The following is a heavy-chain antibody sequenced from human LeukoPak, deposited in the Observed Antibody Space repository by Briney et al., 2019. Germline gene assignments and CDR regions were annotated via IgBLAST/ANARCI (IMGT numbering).Heavy chain of an antibody. Sequence: GESLKISCKASGYRFTSYWIGWVRQMPGKGLECMGIIHPGDSETRYSPSFQGQVTISADKSISTAYLQWSSLKASDTAMYYCARQFRNSSGYYSYYFDYWGQGTLVTVSS. V-gene: IGHV5-51*01. J-gene: IGHJ4*02. D-gene: IGHD3-22*01. CDR2: IHPGDSET. CDR3: ARQFRNSSGYYSYYFDY. CDR1: GYRFTSYW.